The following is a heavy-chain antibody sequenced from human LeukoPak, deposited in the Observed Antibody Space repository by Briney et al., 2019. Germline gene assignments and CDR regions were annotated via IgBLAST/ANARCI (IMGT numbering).Heavy chain of an antibody. CDR2: IYYIGNT. CDR3: ARSDSSSSLVLGSYYGMDV. CDR1: GGSFSGYY. Sequence: PSETLSLTCAVYGGSFSGYYWSWIRQSPGKGLEWIGTIYYIGNTYYNPSLKSRVTISVDTSKNHFSLQLTSVTAADTTVYYCARSDSSSSLVLGSYYGMDVWGQGTTVTVSS. D-gene: IGHD6-6*01. V-gene: IGHV4-34*01. J-gene: IGHJ6*02.